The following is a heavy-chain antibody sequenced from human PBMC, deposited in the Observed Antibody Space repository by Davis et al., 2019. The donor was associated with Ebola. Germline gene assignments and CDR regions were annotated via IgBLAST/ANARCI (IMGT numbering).Heavy chain of an antibody. Sequence: ASVKVSCKTSGYTFTGYYMHWVRQAPEQGLEWMGWINPNSGGTNYAEKFQGRVTMTRDTSISTAYMELSRLTSDDTAVYYCARSLATRGANSYYYMDVWGKGTTVTVSS. CDR1: GYTFTGYY. D-gene: IGHD5-24*01. V-gene: IGHV1-2*02. CDR3: ARSLATRGANSYYYMDV. J-gene: IGHJ6*03. CDR2: INPNSGGT.